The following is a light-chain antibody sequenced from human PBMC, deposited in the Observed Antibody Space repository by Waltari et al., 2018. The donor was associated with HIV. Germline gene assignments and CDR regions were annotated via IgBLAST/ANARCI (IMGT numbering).Light chain of an antibody. CDR3: SSYRTNNTIV. CDR2: EVK. V-gene: IGLV2-18*02. CDR1: SSDVGTYNR. Sequence: QSALTQPPSVSASPGQSVTISCTGTSSDVGTYNRVSWYRQPPGTAPRIIIYEVKNRPSGVPDRFSGSKSGNTASLTISGLQAEDEADYYCSSYRTNNTIVFGTGTKVTVL. J-gene: IGLJ1*01.